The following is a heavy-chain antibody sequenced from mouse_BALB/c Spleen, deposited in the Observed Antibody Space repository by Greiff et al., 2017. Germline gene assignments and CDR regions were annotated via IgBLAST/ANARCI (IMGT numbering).Heavy chain of an antibody. Sequence: EVQGVESGGGLVQPGGSRKLSCAASGFTFSSFGMHWVRQAPEKGLEWVAYISSGSSTIYYADTVKGRFTISRDNPKNTLFLQMTSLRSEDTAMYYCARRDYDSHFDYWGQGTTLTVSS. CDR1: GFTFSSFG. D-gene: IGHD2-4*01. CDR2: ISSGSSTI. V-gene: IGHV5-17*02. J-gene: IGHJ2*01. CDR3: ARRDYDSHFDY.